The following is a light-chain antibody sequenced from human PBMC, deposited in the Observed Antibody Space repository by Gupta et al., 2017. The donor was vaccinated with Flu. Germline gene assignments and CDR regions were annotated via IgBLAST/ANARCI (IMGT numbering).Light chain of an antibody. CDR1: QSINTY. CDR2: TAS. V-gene: IGKV1-39*01. Sequence: DIQMTQSPSSLSASVGAGVTITCRASQSINTYLNWFQQKPGKVPKLLIYTASSLRSGVPSRFSGSGSGTDFTLAISSLQPEDFAVYYCQQSDSTPFTFGPGTKVNI. CDR3: QQSDSTPFT. J-gene: IGKJ3*01.